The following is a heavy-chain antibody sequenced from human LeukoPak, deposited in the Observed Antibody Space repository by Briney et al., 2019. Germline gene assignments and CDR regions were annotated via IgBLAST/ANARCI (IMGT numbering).Heavy chain of an antibody. J-gene: IGHJ4*02. V-gene: IGHV3-74*03. Sequence: GGSLRLSCAASGFTFSSAWMHWVRQAPGTGLVGVSRITDDATTTYADAVRGRFTISRDNAKNILYLQMNSLRAEDTAVYYCVRDRVGPDYWGQGTLVTVSS. CDR2: ITDDATT. D-gene: IGHD1-26*01. CDR3: VRDRVGPDY. CDR1: GFTFSSAW.